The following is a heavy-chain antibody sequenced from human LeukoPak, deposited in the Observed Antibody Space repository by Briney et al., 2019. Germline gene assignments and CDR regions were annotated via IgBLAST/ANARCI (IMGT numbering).Heavy chain of an antibody. V-gene: IGHV1-46*01. CDR3: ARGGTGTTIGRPHKGYGLDV. CDR1: GYTFTSCY. J-gene: IGHJ6*02. CDR2: INPSGGGT. D-gene: IGHD1-7*01. Sequence: ASVKVSCKASGYTFTSCYMHWGRQAPGQGLEWMGIINPSGGGTSYAQKFQGRVNMTRDTSTSTVYMELSRLRSADTAAYYCARGGTGTTIGRPHKGYGLDVWGQGTTVTVSS.